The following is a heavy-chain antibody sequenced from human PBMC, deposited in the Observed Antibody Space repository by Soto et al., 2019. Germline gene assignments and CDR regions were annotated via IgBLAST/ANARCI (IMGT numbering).Heavy chain of an antibody. CDR1: GYAFGSYD. CDR2: MNPNSGIT. D-gene: IGHD6-6*01. V-gene: IGHV1-8*01. Sequence: QVQLEQSGAEVKTPGASVKVSCKASGYAFGSYDINWVRQAPGQGLEWMAWMNPNSGITNYAQKFQGRLTMTRDTALSIAHMEVSGLRNEDTAVYYCARLVGNSWLDHWGQGTLVTVSA. CDR3: ARLVGNSWLDH. J-gene: IGHJ5*02.